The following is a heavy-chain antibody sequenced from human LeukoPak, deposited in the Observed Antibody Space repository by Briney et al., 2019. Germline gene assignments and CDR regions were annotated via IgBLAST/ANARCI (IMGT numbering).Heavy chain of an antibody. CDR3: ARSAPSDDNIVVVPAAIMGYYYYGMDV. CDR2: IYPGDSDT. CDR1: GYSFTSYW. V-gene: IGHV5-51*01. J-gene: IGHJ6*02. D-gene: IGHD2-2*02. Sequence: GESLKISCKGSGYSFTSYWIGCVRQMPGKGLEWMGIIYPGDSDTRYSPSFQGQVTISADKSISTAYLQWSSLKASDTAMYYCARSAPSDDNIVVVPAAIMGYYYYGMDVWGQGTTVTVSS.